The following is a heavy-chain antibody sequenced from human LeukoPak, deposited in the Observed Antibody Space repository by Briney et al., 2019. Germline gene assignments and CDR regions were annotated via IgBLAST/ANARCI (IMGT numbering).Heavy chain of an antibody. V-gene: IGHV3-30-3*01. D-gene: IGHD4-11*01. CDR2: ISYDGSNK. CDR3: ASHDYSNYGY. CDR1: GFTFSGYA. J-gene: IGHJ4*02. Sequence: GRSLRLSCAASGFTFSGYAMHWVRQAPGKGLEWVAVISYDGSNKYYADSVKGRFTISRDNSKNTLYLQMNSLRAEDTAVYYCASHDYSNYGYWGQGTLVTVSS.